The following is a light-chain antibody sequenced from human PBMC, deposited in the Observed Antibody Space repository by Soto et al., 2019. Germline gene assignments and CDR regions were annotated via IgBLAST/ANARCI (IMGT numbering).Light chain of an antibody. Sequence: DIPMTQSPSTLSASVGDRVTITCRASQSISSWLAWYQQKPGKAPKLLIYDASSLQSGVPSRFSGSGSGTEFTLTISSLQPDDFATYYCQQYNSYSKGTFGQGTKVEIK. J-gene: IGKJ1*01. CDR2: DAS. V-gene: IGKV1-5*01. CDR3: QQYNSYSKGT. CDR1: QSISSW.